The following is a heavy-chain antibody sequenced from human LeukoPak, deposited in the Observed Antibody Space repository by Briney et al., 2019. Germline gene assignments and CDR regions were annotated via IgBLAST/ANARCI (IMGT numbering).Heavy chain of an antibody. V-gene: IGHV4-59*01. CDR1: GGSINPYF. J-gene: IGHJ4*02. Sequence: SETLSLTCTVSGGSINPYFWSWIRQPPGKGREWIGYIYYRGSTNYNPSLKSRLTRSLDTSKDHFSLRLSSVTAADTAVYYCARGGVVKGYFDYWGQGNLVSVSS. D-gene: IGHD3-3*01. CDR3: ARGGVVKGYFDY. CDR2: IYYRGST.